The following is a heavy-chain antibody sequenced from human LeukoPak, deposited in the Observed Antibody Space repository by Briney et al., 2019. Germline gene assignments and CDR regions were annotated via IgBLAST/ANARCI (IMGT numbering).Heavy chain of an antibody. CDR1: RFTFSSYW. J-gene: IGHJ4*02. Sequence: PGGSLRLSCAASRFTFSSYWMSWVRQAPGKGLEWVANVNKDGSDRYYVDSVKGRFTISRDSAKNSVFLQMNSLRVEDTAVYYCARDLDSWGQGTLVTVSS. CDR2: VNKDGSDR. CDR3: ARDLDS. V-gene: IGHV3-7*03.